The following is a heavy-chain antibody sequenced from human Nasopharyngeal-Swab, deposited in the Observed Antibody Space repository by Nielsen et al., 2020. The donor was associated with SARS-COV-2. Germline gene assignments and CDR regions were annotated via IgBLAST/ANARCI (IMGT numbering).Heavy chain of an antibody. CDR3: TSQTYYYDSSETLYYYYMDV. D-gene: IGHD3-22*01. V-gene: IGHV3-49*04. CDR1: GFTFGDYA. J-gene: IGHJ6*03. CDR2: IRSKTYGETT. Sequence: SLKISCTASGFTFGDYAMSWVRQAPGKGLEWVGFIRSKTYGETTDYAASVKGRFTISRDDSKSIAYLQMNSLRTEDTAVYYCTSQTYYYDSSETLYYYYMDVWGKGTTVTVSS.